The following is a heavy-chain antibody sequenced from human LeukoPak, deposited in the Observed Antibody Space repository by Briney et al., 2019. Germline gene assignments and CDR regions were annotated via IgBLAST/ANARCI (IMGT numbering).Heavy chain of an antibody. CDR1: GGSISSYY. V-gene: IGHV4-59*08. CDR2: ISYSGNT. Sequence: PSETLSLTCTVSGGSISSYYWSWIRQPPGRRLEWIGYISYSGNTNYNPSLQSRVTISVDTSKNQFSLKLNSATAADTAVYYCARHGGYSSPLGDWGQGTTVTVSS. D-gene: IGHD6-13*01. J-gene: IGHJ6*02. CDR3: ARHGGYSSPLGD.